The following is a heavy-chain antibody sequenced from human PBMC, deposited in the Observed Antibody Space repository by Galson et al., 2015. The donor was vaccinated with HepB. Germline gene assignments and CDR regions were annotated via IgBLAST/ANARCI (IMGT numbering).Heavy chain of an antibody. J-gene: IGHJ3*02. Sequence: SVKVSCKASGYTFTSYAMHWVRQAPGQRLEWMGWINAGNDNTKYSEKFQGRVTITRDTSATTAYMELSSLRSEDTAVYYCAREAELRLRYFDWLLFDAFDIWGQGTMVTVSS. CDR1: GYTFTSYA. CDR2: INAGNDNT. V-gene: IGHV1-3*01. CDR3: AREAELRLRYFDWLLFDAFDI. D-gene: IGHD3-9*01.